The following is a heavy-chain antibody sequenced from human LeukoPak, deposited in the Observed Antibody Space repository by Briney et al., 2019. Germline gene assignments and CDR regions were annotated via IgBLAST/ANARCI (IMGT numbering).Heavy chain of an antibody. Sequence: SCKVSGYTLTELSMNWVRQAPGKGLEWVSYISRSSSTIYYADSVKGRFTISRDNAKNSLYLQMNSLRAEDTAVYYCARDTVFDHWGQGTLVTVSS. V-gene: IGHV3-48*01. J-gene: IGHJ4*02. CDR2: ISRSSSTI. CDR3: ARDTVFDH. CDR1: GYTLTELS.